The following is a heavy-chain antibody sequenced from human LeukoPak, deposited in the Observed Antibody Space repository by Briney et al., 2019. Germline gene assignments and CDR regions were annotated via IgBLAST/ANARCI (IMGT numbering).Heavy chain of an antibody. CDR3: AILLEDFAFSTGSAKDY. Sequence: ASVKVSCKVSGHSLTQLSMHWVRQGSGRGLAWMGGFDPVDGETIYAQKFQGRVTMTEDTSTDTAYMELSSLGSDDTAVYYCAILLEDFAFSTGSAKDYWGQGTLVTVSS. CDR2: FDPVDGET. D-gene: IGHD3-3*01. J-gene: IGHJ4*02. CDR1: GHSLTQLS. V-gene: IGHV1-24*01.